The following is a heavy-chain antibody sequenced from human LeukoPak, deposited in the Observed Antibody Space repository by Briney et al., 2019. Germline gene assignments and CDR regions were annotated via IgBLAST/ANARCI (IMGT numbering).Heavy chain of an antibody. CDR1: GGSISSSSYY. J-gene: IGHJ3*02. D-gene: IGHD6-19*01. Sequence: PSETLSLTCTVSGGSISSSSYYWGWIRQPPGKGLEWIGSIYYSGSTYYNPSLKSRVTISVDTSKNQFSLKLSSVTAADTAVYYCARARGYSSGWYVRQAFDIWGQGTMVTVSS. CDR2: IYYSGST. V-gene: IGHV4-39*07. CDR3: ARARGYSSGWYVRQAFDI.